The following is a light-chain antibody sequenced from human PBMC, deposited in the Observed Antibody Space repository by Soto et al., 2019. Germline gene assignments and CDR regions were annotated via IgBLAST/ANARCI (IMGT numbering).Light chain of an antibody. CDR2: SNN. Sequence: QSVLTQPPSASGTPGQRVTISCSGSSSNIGSYTVNWYQQLPGTAPKLLIYSNNQRPSGVPDRFSGSKSGTSASLAISGLQSVDEADYYCAAWDDSLNGVVFGGGTKLTVL. CDR3: AAWDDSLNGVV. CDR1: SSNIGSYT. V-gene: IGLV1-44*01. J-gene: IGLJ2*01.